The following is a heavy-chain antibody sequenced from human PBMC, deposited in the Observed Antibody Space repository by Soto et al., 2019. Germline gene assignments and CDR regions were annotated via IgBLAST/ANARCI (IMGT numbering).Heavy chain of an antibody. J-gene: IGHJ4*02. Sequence: EVQLVESGGGLVEPGGSLRLSCAASGFTFSDAWMSWVRQAPGKGLEWVGRIKTKTQGGTTDYAAPVKGRFTISRDDSKNTLSLQMDSLKSEDTAVYYCVGGRGLTPLDCWGQGTLVTVSS. V-gene: IGHV3-15*01. CDR3: VGGRGLTPLDC. CDR1: GFTFSDAW. D-gene: IGHD2-15*01. CDR2: IKTKTQGGTT.